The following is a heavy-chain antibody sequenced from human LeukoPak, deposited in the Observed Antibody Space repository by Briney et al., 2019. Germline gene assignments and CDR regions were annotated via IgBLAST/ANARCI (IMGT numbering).Heavy chain of an antibody. Sequence: KPAETLSLTCAVSADSFRSHYWTWIRQPPGKGLEWIGYISYIGSTNYNPSLKSRVTISIDTSKNQFSLKLSSVTAADTAVYYCARDLVTVTKGFDIWGQGTMVSVSS. V-gene: IGHV4-59*11. J-gene: IGHJ3*02. CDR3: ARDLVTVTKGFDI. D-gene: IGHD4-17*01. CDR2: ISYIGST. CDR1: ADSFRSHY.